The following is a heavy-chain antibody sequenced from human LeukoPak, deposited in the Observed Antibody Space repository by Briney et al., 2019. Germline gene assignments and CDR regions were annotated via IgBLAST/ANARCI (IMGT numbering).Heavy chain of an antibody. J-gene: IGHJ4*02. CDR1: GFTFDDYG. V-gene: IGHV3-20*04. CDR2: INWNGGST. Sequence: GGSLRLSCAASGFTFDDYGMSWVRQAPGKGLEWVSGINWNGGSTGYADSVKGRLTISRDNAKNSLYLQMNSLRAEDTALYYCARDLQERRSNEYYFDYWGQGTLVTVSS. D-gene: IGHD1-1*01. CDR3: ARDLQERRSNEYYFDY.